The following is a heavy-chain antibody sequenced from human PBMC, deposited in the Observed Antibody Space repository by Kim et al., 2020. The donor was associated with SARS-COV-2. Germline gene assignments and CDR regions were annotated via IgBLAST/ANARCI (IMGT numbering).Heavy chain of an antibody. Sequence: ASVKVSCKVSGYTLTELSMHWVRQAPGKGLEWMGGFDPEDGETIYAQKFQGRVTMTEDTSTDTAYMELSSLRSEDTAVYYCANMGGAQPSSITMVRGVYNWFDPWGQGTLVTVSS. CDR1: GYTLTELS. J-gene: IGHJ5*02. CDR3: ANMGGAQPSSITMVRGVYNWFDP. V-gene: IGHV1-24*01. CDR2: FDPEDGET. D-gene: IGHD3-10*01.